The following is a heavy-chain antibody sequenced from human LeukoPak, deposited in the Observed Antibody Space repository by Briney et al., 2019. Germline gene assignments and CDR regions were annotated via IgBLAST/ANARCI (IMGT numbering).Heavy chain of an antibody. V-gene: IGHV3-7*01. J-gene: IGHJ4*02. CDR2: IKQDGSEK. Sequence: GGSLRLSCVASGFPFSSYWMTWVRQAPGKGLEWVANIKQDGSEKYYVDSVKGRFTISRDNAKSSLYLQMNNLRAEDTAVYYCARGGTRGYSPSDYWGQGTLVTVSS. CDR1: GFPFSSYW. D-gene: IGHD5-18*01. CDR3: ARGGTRGYSPSDY.